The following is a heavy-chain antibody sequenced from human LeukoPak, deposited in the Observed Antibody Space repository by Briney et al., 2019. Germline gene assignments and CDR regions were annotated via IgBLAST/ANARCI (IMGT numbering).Heavy chain of an antibody. V-gene: IGHV1-46*01. J-gene: IGHJ4*02. CDR3: ARDQDYYDSSVPTLGIDY. Sequence: ASVKVSCKASGYTFTSYYMHWVRQAPGQGLEWMGIINPSGGSTSYAQKFQGRVTMTRDTSTSTVYMELSSLRSEDTAGYYCARDQDYYDSSVPTLGIDYWGQGTLVTVSS. CDR2: INPSGGST. CDR1: GYTFTSYY. D-gene: IGHD3-22*01.